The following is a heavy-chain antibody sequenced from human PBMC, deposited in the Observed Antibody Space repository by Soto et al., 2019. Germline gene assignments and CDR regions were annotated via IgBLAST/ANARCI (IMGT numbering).Heavy chain of an antibody. J-gene: IGHJ4*02. CDR3: ARGPPPRYCSGGSCYSDY. D-gene: IGHD2-15*01. V-gene: IGHV4-34*01. Sequence: TLSLTCAVYGGSFSGYYWSWIRQPPGKGLEWIGEINHSGSTNYNPSLKSRVTISVDTSKNQFSLKLSSVTAADTAVYYCARGPPPRYCSGGSCYSDYWGQGTLVTVSS. CDR2: INHSGST. CDR1: GGSFSGYY.